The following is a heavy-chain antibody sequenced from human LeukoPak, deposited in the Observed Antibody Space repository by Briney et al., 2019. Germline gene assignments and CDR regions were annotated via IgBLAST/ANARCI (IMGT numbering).Heavy chain of an antibody. J-gene: IGHJ4*02. Sequence: GGSLRLSVAASGLTFRTYTMNGFGKAPGRGLEGFSYISNSGSTTYYADSVKGRLTISRDNAKNSLYLQMNSLRVEDTAVYYCARGGTAVARGEYWGQGTLVTVSS. D-gene: IGHD6-19*01. CDR3: ARGGTAVARGEY. V-gene: IGHV3-48*01. CDR2: ISNSGSTT. CDR1: GLTFRTYT.